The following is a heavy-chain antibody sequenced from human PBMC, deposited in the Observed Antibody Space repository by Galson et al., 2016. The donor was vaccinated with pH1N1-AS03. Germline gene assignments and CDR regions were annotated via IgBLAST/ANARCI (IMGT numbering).Heavy chain of an antibody. V-gene: IGHV4-39*01. CDR1: GGSINISPYN. J-gene: IGHJ2*01. CDR2: VSFSGTT. D-gene: IGHD1-14*01. Sequence: ATLSLTCSVSGGSINISPYNWGWIRQSPGKGLEWLGSVSFSGTTYYNPSLKSRVSTSMDTSENQISLTLSSVTATDTAVYYCARQAEGRMLTLRHRYFDFWGRGIRVTVSS. CDR3: ARQAEGRMLTLRHRYFDF.